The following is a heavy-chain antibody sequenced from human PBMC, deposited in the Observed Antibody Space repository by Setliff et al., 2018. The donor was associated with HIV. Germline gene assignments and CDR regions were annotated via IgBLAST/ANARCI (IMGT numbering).Heavy chain of an antibody. CDR3: AKTPLY. CDR2: ISGTGADT. Sequence: GGSLRLSCAASGFTFMNYVMTWVRQAPGKGLEWVSSISGTGADTYYADSVKGRFAISRDNSKNTLYLQMNSLRAEDTAVYYCAKTPLYWGQGTLVTVSS. J-gene: IGHJ4*02. V-gene: IGHV3-23*01. CDR1: GFTFMNYV.